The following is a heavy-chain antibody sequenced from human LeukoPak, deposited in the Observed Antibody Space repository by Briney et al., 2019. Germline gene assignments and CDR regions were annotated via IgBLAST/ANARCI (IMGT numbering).Heavy chain of an antibody. CDR2: IIPIFGTA. CDR3: ARGVVTTVYAFDI. CDR1: GGTFSSYA. J-gene: IGHJ3*02. V-gene: IGHV1-69*13. Sequence: SVKVSCKASGGTFSSYAISWVRQAPGQGLEWMGGIIPIFGTANYAQKFQGRVTITADESTSTAYMELSSLRSEDTAVYYCARGVVTTVYAFDIWDQGTMVTVSS. D-gene: IGHD4-11*01.